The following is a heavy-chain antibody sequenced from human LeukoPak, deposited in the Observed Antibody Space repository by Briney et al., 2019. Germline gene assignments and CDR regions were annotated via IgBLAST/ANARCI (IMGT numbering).Heavy chain of an antibody. CDR3: ARPANYDSSGYNAFDI. V-gene: IGHV5-51*01. D-gene: IGHD3-22*01. Sequence: GASLKISCKGSGYSFTSYWIGWVRKMPGKGLEWMGIIYPGDSDTRYSPSFQGQVTISADKSISTAYLQWSSLKASDTAMYYCARPANYDSSGYNAFDIWGQGTMVTVSS. CDR1: GYSFTSYW. CDR2: IYPGDSDT. J-gene: IGHJ3*02.